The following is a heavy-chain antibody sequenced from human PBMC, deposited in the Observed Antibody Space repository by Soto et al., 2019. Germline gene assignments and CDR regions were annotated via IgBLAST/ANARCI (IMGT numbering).Heavy chain of an antibody. D-gene: IGHD3-10*01. Sequence: ASVKVSCKASGYTFPSYVISWVRQAPGQGLEWMGWISAYNGNTNYAQKLQGRVTMTTDTSTSTAYMELRSLRSDDTAVYYCARDLYHGSGSYFYYWGQGTLVTVSS. V-gene: IGHV1-18*01. CDR3: ARDLYHGSGSYFYY. J-gene: IGHJ4*02. CDR1: GYTFPSYV. CDR2: ISAYNGNT.